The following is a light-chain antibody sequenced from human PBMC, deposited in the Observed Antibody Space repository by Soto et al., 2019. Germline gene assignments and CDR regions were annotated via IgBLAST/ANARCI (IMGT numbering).Light chain of an antibody. CDR1: QGISSY. CDR3: QQYNNWPRT. J-gene: IGKJ1*01. CDR2: AAS. V-gene: IGKV1-8*01. Sequence: AIRMTQSPSSLSASTGDRVTITCRASQGISSYLAWYQQKPGKAPKLLIYAASTLQSGVPSRFSGSGSGTGFTLTISSLQPEDFAVYYCQQYNNWPRTFGQGTKVDIK.